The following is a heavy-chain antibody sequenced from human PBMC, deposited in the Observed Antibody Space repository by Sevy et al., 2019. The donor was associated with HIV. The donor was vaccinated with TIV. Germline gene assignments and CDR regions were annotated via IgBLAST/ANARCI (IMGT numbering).Heavy chain of an antibody. CDR2: ISSSSSYI. Sequence: GGSLRLSCAASGFTFSSYSMNWVRQAPGKGLEWVSSISSSSSYIYYADSVKGRFTISRDNAKNSLYLQMNSLRAEDTAVYYCAREALARFLEWLRNYYYYYGMDVWGQGTTVTVSS. J-gene: IGHJ6*02. CDR3: AREALARFLEWLRNYYYYYGMDV. D-gene: IGHD3-3*01. V-gene: IGHV3-21*01. CDR1: GFTFSSYS.